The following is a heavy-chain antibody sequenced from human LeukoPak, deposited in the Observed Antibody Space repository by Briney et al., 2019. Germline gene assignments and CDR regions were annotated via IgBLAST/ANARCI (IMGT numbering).Heavy chain of an antibody. V-gene: IGHV3-48*02. CDR3: ARGPSSSSWSRFDP. D-gene: IGHD6-13*01. CDR1: GFSFSTYS. J-gene: IGHJ5*02. CDR2: ISSSGTK. Sequence: GGSLRLSCAASGFSFSTYSINWVRQAPGKGLEWVSGISSSGTKYYADSVKGRFTTSRDNGKSSLFLEMNSLRDEDTAVYYCARGPSSSSWSRFDPWGQGTLVTVSS.